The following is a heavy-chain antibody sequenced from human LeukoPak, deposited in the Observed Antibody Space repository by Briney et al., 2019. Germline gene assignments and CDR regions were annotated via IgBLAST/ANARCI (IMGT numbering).Heavy chain of an antibody. CDR1: DGSINSYY. Sequence: PSETLSLTCSVSDGSINSYYWNWIRRPPGKGLEWIGYIYYNGNANYSPSLKSRVTMSVDTSKNLFSLKVSSVTAADTAVYYCARGRSNYYGMDVWGQGTTVTVSS. V-gene: IGHV4-59*01. CDR2: IYYNGNA. J-gene: IGHJ6*02. CDR3: ARGRSNYYGMDV. D-gene: IGHD1-26*01.